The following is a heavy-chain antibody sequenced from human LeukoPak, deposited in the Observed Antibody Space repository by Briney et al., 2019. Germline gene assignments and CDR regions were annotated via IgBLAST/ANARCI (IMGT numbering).Heavy chain of an antibody. CDR3: ARGPGDYVWGSYRPCDY. Sequence: GASVKVSCKASGYTFTGYYMHWVRQAPGQGLEWMGWINPNSGGTNYAQKFQGRVTMTRDTSISTAYMELSRLRSDDTAVYYCARGPGDYVWGSYRPCDYWGQGTLVTVSS. J-gene: IGHJ4*02. CDR2: INPNSGGT. V-gene: IGHV1-2*02. D-gene: IGHD3-16*02. CDR1: GYTFTGYY.